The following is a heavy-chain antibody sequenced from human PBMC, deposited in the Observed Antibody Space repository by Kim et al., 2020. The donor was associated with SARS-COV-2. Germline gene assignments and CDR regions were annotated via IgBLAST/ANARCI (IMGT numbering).Heavy chain of an antibody. V-gene: IGHV3-73*01. D-gene: IGHD6-19*01. CDR3: TRVNPIAGGWYDAFDI. CDR2: IRSKASSYAT. CDR1: GFTLSGST. J-gene: IGHJ3*02. Sequence: GGSLRLSCAASGFTLSGSTVHWVRQASGKGLEWVGRIRSKASSYATAYAASVKNRFTISSDDSKNTAYLQMNSLKTEDTAVYYCTRVNPIAGGWYDAFDISGQGTMVTVSS.